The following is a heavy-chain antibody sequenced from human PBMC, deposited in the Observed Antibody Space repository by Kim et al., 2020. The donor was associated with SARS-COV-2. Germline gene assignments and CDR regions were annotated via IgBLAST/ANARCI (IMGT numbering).Heavy chain of an antibody. D-gene: IGHD2-15*01. CDR3: AKLGRYCSGGSCYLGLFFDY. V-gene: IGHV3-9*01. Sequence: RFTISRDNAKNSLYLQMNSLRAEDTALYYCAKLGRYCSGGSCYLGLFFDYWGQGTLVTVSS. J-gene: IGHJ4*02.